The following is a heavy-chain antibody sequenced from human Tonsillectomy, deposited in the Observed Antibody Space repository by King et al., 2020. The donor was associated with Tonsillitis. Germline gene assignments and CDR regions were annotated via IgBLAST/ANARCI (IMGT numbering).Heavy chain of an antibody. V-gene: IGHV4-31*03. Sequence: QLQELGPGLVKPSQTLSLTCTVSGGSISSGDYYWSWIRQHPGKGLEWIGYIYYSGSTYYNPSLKSRVTISVDTSKNQFSLKLSSVTAADTAVYYCARFGGVATIDAFDIWGQGTMVTVSS. CDR1: GGSISSGDYY. D-gene: IGHD5-12*01. CDR2: IYYSGST. CDR3: ARFGGVATIDAFDI. J-gene: IGHJ3*02.